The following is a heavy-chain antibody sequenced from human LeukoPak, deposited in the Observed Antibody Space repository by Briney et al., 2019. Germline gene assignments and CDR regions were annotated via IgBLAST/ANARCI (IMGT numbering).Heavy chain of an antibody. CDR2: IYYSGRT. CDR3: ARTIPDSSGYYYSDY. D-gene: IGHD3-22*01. J-gene: IGHJ4*02. CDR1: GGSISSYY. V-gene: IGHV4-59*08. Sequence: SETLSLTCTVSGGSISSYYWSWIRQPPGKELEWIGYIYYSGRTYYNPSLKSRVTISVDTSKNQFSLSLSSVTAADTAVYYCARTIPDSSGYYYSDYWGQGTLVTVSS.